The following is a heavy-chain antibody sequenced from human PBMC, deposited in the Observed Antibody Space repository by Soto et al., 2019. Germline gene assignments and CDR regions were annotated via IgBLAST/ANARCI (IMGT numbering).Heavy chain of an antibody. CDR1: GFNFSTYG. CDR2: ISYDGNNK. D-gene: IGHD3-22*01. CDR3: ARDFYYENSGSLASDI. Sequence: QVQLVESGGGVVQPGRSLRLSCAASGFNFSTYGIHWVRQAPGKGLEWVAVISYDGNNKFYADSMKGRFTISRDNSKNTLYLQMNSLRTDDTAVYYCARDFYYENSGSLASDIWGHGTMVTVSS. J-gene: IGHJ3*02. V-gene: IGHV3-30*03.